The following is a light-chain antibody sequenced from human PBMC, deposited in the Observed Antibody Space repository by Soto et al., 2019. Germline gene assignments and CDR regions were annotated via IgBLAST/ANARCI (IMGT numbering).Light chain of an antibody. CDR3: LQRISWPWT. CDR2: DAS. CDR1: QSVRSS. Sequence: EILLTQSPATLSLSPGERATLSCRASQSVRSSLAWYQQKPGQAPRLLIYDASTRATGIPGRFSGSGSGTGFTLTISNVEADDFSVYYCLQRISWPWTFGEGAKVEIK. J-gene: IGKJ1*01. V-gene: IGKV3-11*01.